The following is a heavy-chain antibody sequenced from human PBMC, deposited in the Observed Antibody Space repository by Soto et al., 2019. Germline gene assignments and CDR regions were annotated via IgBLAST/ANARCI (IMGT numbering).Heavy chain of an antibody. CDR2: IIPIFGAA. CDR3: ARVGGYGGNSPDAFDI. CDR1: GGTFSSYA. V-gene: IGHV1-69*13. Sequence: SVKVSCKASGGTFSSYAISWVRQAPGQGLEWMGGIIPIFGAANYAQKFQGRVTITADESTSTAYMELSSLRSEDTAVYYCARVGGYGGNSPDAFDIWGQGTMVTVSS. D-gene: IGHD4-17*01. J-gene: IGHJ3*02.